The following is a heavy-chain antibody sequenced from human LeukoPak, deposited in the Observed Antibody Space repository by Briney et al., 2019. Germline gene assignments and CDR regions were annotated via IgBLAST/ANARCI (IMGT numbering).Heavy chain of an antibody. J-gene: IGHJ4*02. D-gene: IGHD3-16*01. CDR1: GFTFRDYY. CDR2: ISSSGSTI. CDR3: ARDRDVRHYYFDY. Sequence: GGSLRLSXAASGFTFRDYYMSWIRQAPGKGLEWLSYISSSGSTIYYADSVKGRFTISRDNAKNSLYLQMNSLRAEDTAVYYCARDRDVRHYYFDYWGQGTLVTVSS. V-gene: IGHV3-11*04.